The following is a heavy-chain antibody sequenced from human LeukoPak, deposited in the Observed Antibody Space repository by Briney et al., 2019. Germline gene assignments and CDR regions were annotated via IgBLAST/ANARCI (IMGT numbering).Heavy chain of an antibody. V-gene: IGHV4-39*01. J-gene: IGHJ6*03. D-gene: IGHD3-22*01. CDR3: ARRYDSSTDDQRGYYYYYMDV. CDR2: IYYSGST. Sequence: KPSETLSLTCTVSGGSISSNTYYWGWIRQPPGKGLEWIGSIYYSGSTYYNPSLKSPVTISVDTSKNQFSLKLSSVTAADTAVYYCARRYDSSTDDQRGYYYYYMDVWGKGTTVTVSS. CDR1: GGSISSNTYY.